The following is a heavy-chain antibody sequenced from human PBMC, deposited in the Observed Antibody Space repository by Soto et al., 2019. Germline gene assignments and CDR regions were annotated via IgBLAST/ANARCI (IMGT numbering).Heavy chain of an antibody. Sequence: GASVKVSCKVSGYTLTELSMHWVRQAPGKGLEWMGGFDPEDGETIYAQKFQGRVTMTEDTSTDTAYMELSSLRSEDTAVYYCATGHSSSWTSDAFDIWGQGTMVTVSS. D-gene: IGHD6-13*01. CDR3: ATGHSSSWTSDAFDI. CDR2: FDPEDGET. J-gene: IGHJ3*02. CDR1: GYTLTELS. V-gene: IGHV1-24*01.